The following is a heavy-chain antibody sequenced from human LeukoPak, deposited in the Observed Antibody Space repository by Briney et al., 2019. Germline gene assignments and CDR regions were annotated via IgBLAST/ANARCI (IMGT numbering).Heavy chain of an antibody. CDR1: GFTFSDYY. CDR2: ISGSGGST. V-gene: IGHV3-23*01. D-gene: IGHD2-15*01. CDR3: AKDHPDRYCSGGSCYLGMDH. J-gene: IGHJ4*02. Sequence: GGSLRLSCAASGFTFSDYYMSWIRQAPGKGLEWVSAISGSGGSTYYADSVKGRFTISRDNSKNTLYLQMNSLRAEDTAVYYCAKDHPDRYCSGGSCYLGMDHWGQGTLVTVSS.